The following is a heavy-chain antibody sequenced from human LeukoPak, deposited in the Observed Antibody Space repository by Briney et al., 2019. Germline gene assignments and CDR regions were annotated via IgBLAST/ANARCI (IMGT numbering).Heavy chain of an antibody. V-gene: IGHV3-48*03. CDR3: ARDLEDYYYMDV. J-gene: IGHJ6*03. CDR1: GFTFSSYE. CDR2: IRSSGRPV. Sequence: GGSLRLSCAASGFTFSSYEMNWVRQAPGKGLEWVSYIRSSGRPVYYADSVKGRFTISRDNAKNSLYLQMNSLRAEDTAVYYCARDLEDYYYMDVWGKGTTVTVSS.